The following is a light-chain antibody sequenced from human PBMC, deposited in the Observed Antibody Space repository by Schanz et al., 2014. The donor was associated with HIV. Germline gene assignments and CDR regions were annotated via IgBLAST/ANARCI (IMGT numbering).Light chain of an antibody. CDR1: QSVSSSY. V-gene: IGKV3D-20*02. J-gene: IGKJ3*01. CDR3: QQRSTWPLSFA. CDR2: GAS. Sequence: EIVLTQSPGTLSLSPGERATLSCRASQSVSSSYLAWYQQKVGQAPRLLIYGASSRATGISDRFSGSGSGTEFTLTIRGLEPEDFAVYYCQQRSTWPLSFAFGPGTKVDLK.